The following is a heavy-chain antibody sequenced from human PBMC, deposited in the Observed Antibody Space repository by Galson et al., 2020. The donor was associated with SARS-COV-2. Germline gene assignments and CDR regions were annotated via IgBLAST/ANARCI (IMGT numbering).Heavy chain of an antibody. J-gene: IGHJ6*02. CDR1: GFNFSSYS. D-gene: IGHD2-8*02. CDR2: IVGRGIYR. V-gene: IGHV3-21*04. Sequence: AGSLTLSCAASGFNFSSYSMTWVRHAPGKGLQWVASIVGRGIYRYYEDSLKGRFTISRDNAKNSLFLQMSGLKSEDTAVYYCARDVTGGGGLAVWGRGTTVTVS. CDR3: ARDVTGGGGLAV.